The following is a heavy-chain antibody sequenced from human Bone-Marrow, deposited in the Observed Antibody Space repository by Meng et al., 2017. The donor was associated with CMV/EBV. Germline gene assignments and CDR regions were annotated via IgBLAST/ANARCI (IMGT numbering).Heavy chain of an antibody. CDR3: ARSWDILTGYRLGFDP. CDR2: ISAYNGNT. J-gene: IGHJ5*02. CDR1: GYTFTSYG. V-gene: IGHV1-18*01. Sequence: ASVKVSCKASGYTFTSYGISWVRQAPGQGLEWMGWISAYNGNTNYAQKLQGRVTMTTDKSTSTAYMELSSLRSEDTAVYYCARSWDILTGYRLGFDPWGQGPLVTVSS. D-gene: IGHD3-9*01.